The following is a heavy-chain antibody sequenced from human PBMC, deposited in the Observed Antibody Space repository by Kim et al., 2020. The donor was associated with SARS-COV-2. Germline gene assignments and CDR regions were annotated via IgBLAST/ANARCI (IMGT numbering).Heavy chain of an antibody. CDR3: ARDGEEMATNLSDY. V-gene: IGHV3-33*08. CDR2: IYYDGSYE. CDR1: GFTFSSFG. Sequence: GGSLRLSCAASGFTFSSFGMHWVRQAPGKGLEWVAHIYYDGSYEYYADAVKGRFTIYRDNSKNTLYLQMNGLGVEDTAVYYCARDGEEMATNLSDYWGQGTLVTVSS. J-gene: IGHJ4*02. D-gene: IGHD5-12*01.